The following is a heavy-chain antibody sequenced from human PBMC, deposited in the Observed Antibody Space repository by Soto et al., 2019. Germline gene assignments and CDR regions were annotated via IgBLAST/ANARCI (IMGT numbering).Heavy chain of an antibody. V-gene: IGHV1-69*06. Sequence: GASVKVSCKASGGTFGRYAISWVRRAPGQSLEWMGQINAGFGATDLAQMFQGRVTITADKSTTTVYMELSSLRSDDTAVYYCATAVYYDSSGYYSDYWGQGTLVTVSS. D-gene: IGHD3-22*01. CDR1: GGTFGRYA. J-gene: IGHJ4*02. CDR3: ATAVYYDSSGYYSDY. CDR2: INAGFGAT.